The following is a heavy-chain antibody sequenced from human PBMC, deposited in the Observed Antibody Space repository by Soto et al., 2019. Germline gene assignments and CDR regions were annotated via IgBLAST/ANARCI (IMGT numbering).Heavy chain of an antibody. D-gene: IGHD2-15*01. J-gene: IGHJ4*02. Sequence: GGSLRLSCAASGFTFSSYWMHWVRQAPGKGLVWVSRINSDGSSTSYADSVKGRFTISRDNAKNTLYLQMNSLRAEDTAVYYCARDKGRDRYSTTGVFDHWGQGTLVTVSS. CDR3: ARDKGRDRYSTTGVFDH. V-gene: IGHV3-74*01. CDR1: GFTFSSYW. CDR2: INSDGSST.